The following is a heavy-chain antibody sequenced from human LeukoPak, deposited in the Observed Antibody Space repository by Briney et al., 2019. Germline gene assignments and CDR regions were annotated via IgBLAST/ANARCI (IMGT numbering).Heavy chain of an antibody. CDR2: IWYDGSNK. J-gene: IGHJ4*02. Sequence: GGSLRLSCAASGFTFSSYGMPWVRQAPGKGLEWVAVIWYDGSNKYYADSVKGRFTISRDNSKNTLYLQMNSLRAEDTAVYYCARDSYYYDSSGYYAYWGQGTLVTVSS. D-gene: IGHD3-22*01. V-gene: IGHV3-33*01. CDR1: GFTFSSYG. CDR3: ARDSYYYDSSGYYAY.